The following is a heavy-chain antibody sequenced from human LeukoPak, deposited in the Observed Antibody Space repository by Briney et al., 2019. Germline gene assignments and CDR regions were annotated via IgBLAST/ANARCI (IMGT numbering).Heavy chain of an antibody. Sequence: PSETLSLTCTVSGGSISSYYWSWIRQPPGQGLEWIGYIYYSGSTNYNPSLKSRVTISVDTSKNQFSLKLSSVTAADTAVYYCARRRRAHWFDPWGQGTLVTVSS. CDR3: ARRRRAHWFDP. CDR1: GGSISSYY. V-gene: IGHV4-59*08. J-gene: IGHJ5*02. CDR2: IYYSGST.